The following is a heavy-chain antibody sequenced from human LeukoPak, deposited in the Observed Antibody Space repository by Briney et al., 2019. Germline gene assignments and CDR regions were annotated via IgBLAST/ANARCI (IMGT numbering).Heavy chain of an antibody. D-gene: IGHD6-19*01. Sequence: ASVKVSCKASGYTFTSYGISWVRQAPGQGLEWMGWIGAYNGNTNYAQKLQGRVTMTTDTSTSTAYMELRSLRSDDTAVYYCASWAAVADPDAFDIWGQGTMVTVSS. J-gene: IGHJ3*02. V-gene: IGHV1-18*01. CDR2: IGAYNGNT. CDR1: GYTFTSYG. CDR3: ASWAAVADPDAFDI.